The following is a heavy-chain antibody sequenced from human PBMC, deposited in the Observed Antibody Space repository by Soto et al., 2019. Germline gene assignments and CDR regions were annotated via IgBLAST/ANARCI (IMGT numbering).Heavy chain of an antibody. CDR1: GDSVSSGGYY. D-gene: IGHD5-12*01. J-gene: IGHJ6*02. V-gene: IGHV4-31*03. Sequence: QAQLRESGPGLVQASQTLSLTCTVSGDSVSSGGYYWTWIRQRPGKGLEWIGYIFHTGSAYYSPSLRTRLSLSIDTSRCQFYLRLTSVTAADTAVYYCARPSSGSSRGLDVWGQGTTGTVSS. CDR2: IFHTGSA. CDR3: ARPSSGSSRGLDV.